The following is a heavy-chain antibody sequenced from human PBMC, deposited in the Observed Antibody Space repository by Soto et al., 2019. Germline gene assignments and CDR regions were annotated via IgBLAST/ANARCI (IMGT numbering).Heavy chain of an antibody. CDR2: ISSSSSYI. CDR1: GFTLSSYS. J-gene: IGHJ4*02. V-gene: IGHV3-21*04. CDR3: ARDFTGYFDY. Sequence: GGSLRLSCAASGFTLSSYSMNWVRQAPGKGLEWVSSISSSSSYIYYADSVKGRFTISRDNSNSKVSLEMNNLRAEDTAVYYCARDFTGYFDYWGQGALVTVSS.